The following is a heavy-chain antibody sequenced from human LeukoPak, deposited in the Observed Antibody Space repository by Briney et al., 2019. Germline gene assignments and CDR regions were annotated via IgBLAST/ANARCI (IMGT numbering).Heavy chain of an antibody. CDR3: ARDRGDYVPNAFDI. V-gene: IGHV4-59*01. CDR1: GGSISSYY. CDR2: IYYSGST. D-gene: IGHD4-17*01. Sequence: SETLSLTCTVSGGSISSYYWSWIRQPPGKGLEWIGYIYYSGSTIHNPPLKSRVTISEDTSKNQFSLKLSSVTAADTAVYYCARDRGDYVPNAFDIWGQGTMVTVSS. J-gene: IGHJ3*02.